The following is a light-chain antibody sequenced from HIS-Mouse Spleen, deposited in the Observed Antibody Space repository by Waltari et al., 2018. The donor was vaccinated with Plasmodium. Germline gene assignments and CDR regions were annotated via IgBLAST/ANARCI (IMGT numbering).Light chain of an antibody. CDR3: YSAADNNLV. V-gene: IGLV3-27*01. CDR1: VLAKTY. Sequence: SYELTQPSSVSVSPGQTARITCSGDVLAKTYALWFQQKPGQAPVLVIYQDSERPSGIPERFSGSSSGTTVTLTISGAQVEDEADYYCYSAADNNLVFGGGTKLTVL. CDR2: QDS. J-gene: IGLJ3*02.